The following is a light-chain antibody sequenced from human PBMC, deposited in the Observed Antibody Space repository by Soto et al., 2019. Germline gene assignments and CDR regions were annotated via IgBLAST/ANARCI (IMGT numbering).Light chain of an antibody. J-gene: IGKJ5*01. V-gene: IGKV3-11*01. Sequence: EIAWTQSAATMSLSPGERATLSCRASPSVTNFLAWYQQKPGQAPRLLIYGAFNRATGIPARFSGSGSGTDFTLTISSLETQDSAVYYCQQRNVWPPVTFGQGTRLEIK. CDR1: PSVTNF. CDR3: QQRNVWPPVT. CDR2: GAF.